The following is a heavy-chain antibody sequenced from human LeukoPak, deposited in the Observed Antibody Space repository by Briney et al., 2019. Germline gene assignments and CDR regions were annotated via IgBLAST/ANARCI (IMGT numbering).Heavy chain of an antibody. CDR2: IDPSDSYT. V-gene: IGHV5-10-1*01. J-gene: IGHJ4*02. D-gene: IGHD6-19*01. Sequence: GESLKISCKGSGYSFTKYWISWVRQMPGKGLEWMGRIDPSDSYTNYSPSFQGHVTMSGDKSISTAYLQWSSLKASDTAMYYCARRGIAVADDYWGQGTLVTVSS. CDR3: ARRGIAVADDY. CDR1: GYSFTKYW.